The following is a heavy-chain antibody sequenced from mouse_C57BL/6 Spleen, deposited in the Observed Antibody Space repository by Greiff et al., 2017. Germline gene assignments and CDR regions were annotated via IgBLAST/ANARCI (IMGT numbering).Heavy chain of an antibody. CDR2: INPNNGGT. V-gene: IGHV1-26*01. CDR3: ARRIYDGYWDY. J-gene: IGHJ2*01. CDR1: GYTFTDYY. Sequence: VQLQQSGPELVKPGASVKISCKASGYTFTDYYMNWVKQSHGKSLEWIGDINPNNGGTSYNQKFKGKATLTVDQSSSTAYMELRSLTSEDSAVYYWARRIYDGYWDYWGQGTTLTVSS. D-gene: IGHD2-3*01.